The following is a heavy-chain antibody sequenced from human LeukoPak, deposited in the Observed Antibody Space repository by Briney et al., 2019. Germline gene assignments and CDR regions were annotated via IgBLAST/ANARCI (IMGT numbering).Heavy chain of an antibody. Sequence: SQTLPLTCVISGDSVSSNSAAWKWIRQSPSRGLEWLGRTYYRSKWYNDYAVSVKSRITINPDTSKNQFSLQLNSVTPEDTAVYYCARDLGDGYNWFDPWGQGTLVTVSS. CDR2: TYYRSKWYN. CDR3: ARDLGDGYNWFDP. D-gene: IGHD5-24*01. CDR1: GDSVSSNSAA. V-gene: IGHV6-1*01. J-gene: IGHJ5*02.